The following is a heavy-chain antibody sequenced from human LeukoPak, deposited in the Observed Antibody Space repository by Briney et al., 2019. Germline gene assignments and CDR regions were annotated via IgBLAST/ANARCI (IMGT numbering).Heavy chain of an antibody. CDR2: MTSTSHV. CDR1: GFTFSSYN. D-gene: IGHD3-3*01. Sequence: SGGSLRLSCAASGFTFSSYNLNWVRQAPGEGLEWVSSMTSTSHVYYADSLKGRFTISRDNAKNSLYLQMNSLRAEDTAVYYCARDLDFWSGYKDYWGQGTLVTVSS. V-gene: IGHV3-21*01. J-gene: IGHJ4*02. CDR3: ARDLDFWSGYKDY.